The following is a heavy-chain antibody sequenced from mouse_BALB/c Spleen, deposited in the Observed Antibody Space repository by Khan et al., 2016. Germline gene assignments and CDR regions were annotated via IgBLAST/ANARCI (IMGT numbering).Heavy chain of an antibody. V-gene: IGHV4-1*02. CDR2: INPDSRTI. J-gene: IGHJ3*01. CDR1: GFAFRRYW. CDR3: ARAGYYGYLAY. D-gene: IGHD1-1*01. Sequence: EVQLVESGGGLVQPGGSLKLSCAASGFAFRRYWMSWVRQAPGKGLEWIGEINPDSRTINYSPSLKDKFTIPRDKAKSTLYLQMSRVRSEDTALYYCARAGYYGYLAYWGQGTLVSVSA.